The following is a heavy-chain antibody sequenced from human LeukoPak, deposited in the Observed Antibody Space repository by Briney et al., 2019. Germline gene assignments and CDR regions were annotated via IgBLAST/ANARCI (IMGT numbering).Heavy chain of an antibody. Sequence: GGSLRLSCAASGFTFSSYEMNWVRQAPGKGLEWVSNISSSGSTIYYADSVKGRFTISRDNAKNSLYLQMNSLRAEDTALYYCARVFVGANGDFDYWGQGTLVTVSS. CDR3: ARVFVGANGDFDY. J-gene: IGHJ4*02. V-gene: IGHV3-48*03. D-gene: IGHD1-26*01. CDR2: ISSSGSTI. CDR1: GFTFSSYE.